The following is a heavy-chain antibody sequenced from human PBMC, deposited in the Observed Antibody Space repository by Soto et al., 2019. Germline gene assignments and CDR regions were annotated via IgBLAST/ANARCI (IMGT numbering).Heavy chain of an antibody. J-gene: IGHJ5*02. CDR1: GGSISGGNYY. CDR2: IYYSGST. D-gene: IGHD3-22*01. Sequence: PSETLSLTCTVSGGSISGGNYYWSWIRQHPGKGLEWIGYIYYSGSTYYNPSLKSRVTISVDTSKNQFSLKLSSVTAADTAAYYCARTSYDSSGTAADPWGQGTLVTVSS. CDR3: ARTSYDSSGTAADP. V-gene: IGHV4-31*03.